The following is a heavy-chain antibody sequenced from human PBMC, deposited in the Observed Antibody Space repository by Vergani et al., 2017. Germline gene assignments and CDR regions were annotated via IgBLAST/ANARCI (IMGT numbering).Heavy chain of an antibody. CDR1: GYTFTSYY. CDR3: AGGHFYSSGWNGEYYGMDV. Sequence: QVQLVQSGAEVKKPGASVKVSCKASGYTFTSYYMHWVRQAPGQGLEWMGIINPSGGSTSYAQKFQCRVPMTRDTSTSTVYMELSSLRSEDTAVYYCAGGHFYSSGWNGEYYGMDVWGQGTTVTVSS. J-gene: IGHJ6*02. CDR2: INPSGGST. D-gene: IGHD6-19*01. V-gene: IGHV1-46*01.